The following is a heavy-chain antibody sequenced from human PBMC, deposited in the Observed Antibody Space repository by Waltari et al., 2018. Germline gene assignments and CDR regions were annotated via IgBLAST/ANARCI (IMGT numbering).Heavy chain of an antibody. V-gene: IGHV3-30-3*01. Sequence: QVQLVESGGGVVQPGRSLRLSCAASGFTLSSYAMHWVRQAPGKGLEWVAVISYDGSNKYYADSVKGRFTISRDNSKNTLYLQMNSLRAEDTAVYYCARDIPFDYWGQGTLVTVSS. CDR2: ISYDGSNK. D-gene: IGHD2-21*01. CDR1: GFTLSSYA. CDR3: ARDIPFDY. J-gene: IGHJ4*02.